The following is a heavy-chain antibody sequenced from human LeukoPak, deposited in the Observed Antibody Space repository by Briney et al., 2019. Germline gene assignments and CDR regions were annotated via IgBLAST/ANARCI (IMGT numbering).Heavy chain of an antibody. CDR3: ARSPFDY. CDR2: ISSGGPTI. V-gene: IGHV3-48*02. CDR1: GFTFSSYS. J-gene: IGHJ4*02. Sequence: PGGSLRLSCAASGFTFSSYSMNWVRQAPGKGLEWVSYISSGGPTIYYADSVKGRFTISRDNAKNSLFLQMDSLRDEDTAVYYCARSPFDYWGQGTLVTVSS.